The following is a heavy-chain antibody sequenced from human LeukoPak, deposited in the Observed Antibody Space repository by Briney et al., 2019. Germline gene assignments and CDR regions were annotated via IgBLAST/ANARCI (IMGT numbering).Heavy chain of an antibody. CDR2: INPHSRAT. J-gene: IGHJ5*02. V-gene: IGHV1-2*02. D-gene: IGHD5/OR15-5a*01. Sequence: ASVTVSCKASGNDFIYFYFNWVRQAPGRGLEWVGWINPHSRATHYAQRFRGRVTMEASITTAYMELNSLTSDDTAVYYCVTTSVTHTRDPWGQGTLVTVSS. CDR3: VTTSVTHTRDP. CDR1: GNDFIYFY.